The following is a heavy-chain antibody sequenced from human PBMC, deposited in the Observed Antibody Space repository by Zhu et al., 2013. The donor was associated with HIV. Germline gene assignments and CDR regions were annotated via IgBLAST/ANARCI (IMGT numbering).Heavy chain of an antibody. D-gene: IGHD2-2*01. J-gene: IGHJ4*02. V-gene: IGHV1-2*02. CDR1: GYTFTEFF. CDR3: ATGGMGDCSKITCPGYRSGLIAFDIDN. Sequence: QVQVVQSGAEVKMPGASVRITCKTSGYTFTEFFIHVVRQAPGQAPGQGLEWMGWINPNTGGTSIAQKFRGRVTLTRDTSSSTAYMELTSLRSDDTAVYYCATGGMGDCSKITCPGYRSGLIAFDIDNWGPGTLVTVSS. CDR2: INPNTGGT.